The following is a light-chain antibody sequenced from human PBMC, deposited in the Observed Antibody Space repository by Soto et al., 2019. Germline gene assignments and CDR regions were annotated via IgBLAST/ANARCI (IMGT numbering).Light chain of an antibody. Sequence: QSVLTQPASVSGSPGQSITLSCTGISNDYVSWYQQHPGKAPKILIYAVTSRPSGVSNRFSGSRSGNAASLTISGLQPEDEADYYCSSYSGGGIVFGTGTKVTVL. CDR3: SSYSGGGIV. V-gene: IGLV2-14*01. J-gene: IGLJ1*01. CDR1: SNDY. CDR2: AVT.